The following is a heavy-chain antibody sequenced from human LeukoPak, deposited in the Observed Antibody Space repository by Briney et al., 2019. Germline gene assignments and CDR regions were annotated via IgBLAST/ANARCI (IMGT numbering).Heavy chain of an antibody. CDR1: GFTFSSYW. V-gene: IGHV3-7*03. J-gene: IGHJ4*02. CDR3: AKDRQWLGRYFDY. CDR2: IKQDGSEK. Sequence: GGSLRLSCAASGFTFSSYWMSWVRQAPGKGLEWVANIKQDGSEKYYVDSVKGRFTISRDNAKNSLYLQMNSPRAEDTAVYYCAKDRQWLGRYFDYWGQGTLVTVSS. D-gene: IGHD6-19*01.